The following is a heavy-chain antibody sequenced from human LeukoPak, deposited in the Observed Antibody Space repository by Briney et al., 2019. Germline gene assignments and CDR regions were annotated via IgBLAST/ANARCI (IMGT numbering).Heavy chain of an antibody. Sequence: ASVKVSCKASGYTFTSYYMHWVRQAPGQGLEWMGIINPSGGSTSYARKFQGRVTMTRDTSTSTVYMELSSLRSEDTAVYYCARDSAQGSDEPTYYFDYWGQGTLVTVSS. CDR1: GYTFTSYY. V-gene: IGHV1-46*01. J-gene: IGHJ4*02. CDR3: ARDSAQGSDEPTYYFDY. D-gene: IGHD1-14*01. CDR2: INPSGGST.